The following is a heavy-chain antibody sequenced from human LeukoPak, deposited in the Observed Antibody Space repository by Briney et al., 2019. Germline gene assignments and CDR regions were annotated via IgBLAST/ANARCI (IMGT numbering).Heavy chain of an antibody. D-gene: IGHD1-7*01. Sequence: TGGSLRLSCAASGFTFSSYAISWVRQAPGQGLEWMGRIIPILGIANYAQKFQGRVTITADKSTSTAYMELSSLRSEDTAVYYCARDLQTGTTTWSDYWGQGTLVTVSS. CDR2: IIPILGIA. CDR1: GFTFSSYA. V-gene: IGHV1-69*04. J-gene: IGHJ4*02. CDR3: ARDLQTGTTTWSDY.